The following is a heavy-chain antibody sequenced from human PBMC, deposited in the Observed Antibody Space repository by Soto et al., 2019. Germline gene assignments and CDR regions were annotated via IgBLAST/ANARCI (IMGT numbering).Heavy chain of an antibody. Sequence: QVQLVESGGGGVQPGRSLRLSCAASGFTFSSYGMHWVRQAPGKGLERVAVISYDGSNKYYADSVKGRFTSSRDNSKNTLYLQMNSLRAEDTAVYYCAKIVVAVAGSIDYWGQGTLVTVSS. V-gene: IGHV3-30*18. CDR3: AKIVVAVAGSIDY. CDR2: ISYDGSNK. J-gene: IGHJ4*02. CDR1: GFTFSSYG. D-gene: IGHD6-19*01.